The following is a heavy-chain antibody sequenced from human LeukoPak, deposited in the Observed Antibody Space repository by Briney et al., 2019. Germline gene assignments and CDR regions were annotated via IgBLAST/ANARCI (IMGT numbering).Heavy chain of an antibody. D-gene: IGHD2/OR15-2a*01. Sequence: GGSLRLSCAASGVIISSYAMSWVRQAPGKGLEWVSAINGRGDNTYYADFVKGRFTISRDDSKSTVYLQMNSLRTEDTAVYYCAKDRVSPGFNWFDPWGQGTLVTVSS. CDR3: AKDRVSPGFNWFDP. V-gene: IGHV3-23*01. J-gene: IGHJ5*02. CDR2: INGRGDNT. CDR1: GVIISSYA.